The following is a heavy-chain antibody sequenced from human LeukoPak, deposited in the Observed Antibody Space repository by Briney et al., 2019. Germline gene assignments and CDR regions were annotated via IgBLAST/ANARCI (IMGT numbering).Heavy chain of an antibody. J-gene: IGHJ5*02. Sequence: PSETLSLTCTVSGGSISSGSYYWSWIRQHPGKGLEWIGYIYYSGSTYYNPSLKNRVTISVDTSKNQFSLKLSSVTAADTAVYYCACEVPYYDYVWGGYRPGWFDPWGQGTLVTVSS. CDR2: IYYSGST. V-gene: IGHV4-31*03. D-gene: IGHD3-16*02. CDR3: ACEVPYYDYVWGGYRPGWFDP. CDR1: GGSISSGSYY.